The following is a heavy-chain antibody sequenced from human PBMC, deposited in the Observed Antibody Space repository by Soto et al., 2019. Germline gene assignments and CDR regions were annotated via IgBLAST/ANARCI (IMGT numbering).Heavy chain of an antibody. CDR3: ARDHVDLVVPAAMYMLY. CDR2: IIPILGIA. Sequence: GASVKVSCKASGGTFSSYTISWVRQAPGQGLEWMGRIIPILGIANYAQKFQGRVTITADKSTSTAYMELSSLRSEDTAVYYCARDHVDLVVPAAMYMLYWGKRTLVTVFS. CDR1: GGTFSSYT. V-gene: IGHV1-69*04. J-gene: IGHJ4*02. D-gene: IGHD2-2*01.